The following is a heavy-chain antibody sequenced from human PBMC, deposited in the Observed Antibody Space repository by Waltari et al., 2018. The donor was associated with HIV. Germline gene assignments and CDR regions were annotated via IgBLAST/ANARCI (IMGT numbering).Heavy chain of an antibody. J-gene: IGHJ4*02. D-gene: IGHD3-10*01. Sequence: LEWVSSISSSSSYIYYADSVKGRFTISRDNAKNSLYLQMNSLRAEDTAVYYCARDLSGDHGSGSSRGRFDYWGQGTLVTVSS. V-gene: IGHV3-21*01. CDR2: ISSSSSYI. CDR3: ARDLSGDHGSGSSRGRFDY.